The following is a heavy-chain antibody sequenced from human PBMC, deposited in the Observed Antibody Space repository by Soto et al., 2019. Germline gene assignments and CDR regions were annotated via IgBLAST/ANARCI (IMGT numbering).Heavy chain of an antibody. CDR3: ARGRNSSSSDYYYGMDV. V-gene: IGHV4-34*01. D-gene: IGHD6-6*01. Sequence: SETLSLTCAVYGGSFSGYYWSWIRQPPGKGLEWIGEINHSGSTNYNPSLKSRVTISVDTSKNQFSLKLSSVTAADTAVYYCARGRNSSSSDYYYGMDVWGQGTTVTVSS. CDR2: INHSGST. CDR1: GGSFSGYY. J-gene: IGHJ6*02.